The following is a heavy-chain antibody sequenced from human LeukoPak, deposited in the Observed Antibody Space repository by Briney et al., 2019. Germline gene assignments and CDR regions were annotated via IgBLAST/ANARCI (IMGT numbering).Heavy chain of an antibody. D-gene: IGHD1-14*01. CDR2: ISGSGDIT. Sequence: GGSLRLPCAASGFTFSSYAMTWMSWVRQAPGKGLEWVSSISGSGDITYSADTVKGRFTISRDNSKNTLYLQLNGLRAEDTAVYYCAQGGKSSYDNWGQGTLVTVSS. J-gene: IGHJ4*02. CDR3: AQGGKSSYDN. V-gene: IGHV3-23*01. CDR1: GFTFSSYA.